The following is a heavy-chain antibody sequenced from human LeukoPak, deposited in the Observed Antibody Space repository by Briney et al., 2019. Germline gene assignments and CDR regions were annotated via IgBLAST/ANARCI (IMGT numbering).Heavy chain of an antibody. J-gene: IGHJ4*02. CDR1: GFTFSSYG. V-gene: IGHV3-23*01. D-gene: IGHD4-11*01. CDR2: ISGSGGST. CDR3: ARVSNYVPRYLDY. Sequence: GGSLRLSCAASGFTFSSYGMHWVRQAPGKGLEWVSAISGSGGSTYYADSVKGRFTISRDNAKNSLYLQMNSLRAEDTAVYYCARVSNYVPRYLDYWGQGTLVTVSS.